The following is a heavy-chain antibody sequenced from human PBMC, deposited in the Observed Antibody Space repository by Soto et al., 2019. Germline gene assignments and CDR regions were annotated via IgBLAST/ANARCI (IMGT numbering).Heavy chain of an antibody. Sequence: EVHLAESGGRLVQPGGSLRLSCAASGFTFNNHSMTWVRQAPGKGLEWVATVSSGGGATYYADSVKGRFTVSRANSKNTVSLHMDSLRADDTARYYCARDRLGVGYLDSWGPGTLLTVSS. CDR2: VSSGGGAT. V-gene: IGHV3-23*04. CDR3: ARDRLGVGYLDS. D-gene: IGHD3-16*01. J-gene: IGHJ4*02. CDR1: GFTFNNHS.